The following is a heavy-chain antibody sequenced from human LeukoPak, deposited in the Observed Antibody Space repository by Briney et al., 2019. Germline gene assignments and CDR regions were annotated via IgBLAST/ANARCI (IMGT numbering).Heavy chain of an antibody. CDR3: ARESGSMVRGDKDFDY. D-gene: IGHD3-10*01. CDR1: GYTFTSYG. CDR2: IRTYNGNT. Sequence: ASVKVSCKVSGYTFTSYGINWVRQAPGQGLEWMGWIRTYNGNTNYAQKLQGRVTMTRDTSTSTVYMELSSLRSEDTAVYYCARESGSMVRGDKDFDYWGQGTLVTVSS. J-gene: IGHJ4*02. V-gene: IGHV1-18*01.